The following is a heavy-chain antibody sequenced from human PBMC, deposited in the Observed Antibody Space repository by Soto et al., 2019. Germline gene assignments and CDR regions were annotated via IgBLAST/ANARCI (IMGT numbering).Heavy chain of an antibody. CDR2: IYPGDSDT. V-gene: IGHV5-51*01. CDR1: GYSFTSYW. D-gene: IGHD5-12*01. J-gene: IGHJ6*02. CDR3: ARLVVATIPFYYYYGMDV. Sequence: GASVKISCKGSGYSFTSYWIGWVRQVPGKGLEWMGIIYPGDSDTRYSPSFQGQVTISADKSISTAYLQWSSLKASDTAMYYCARLVVATIPFYYYYGMDVWGQGTTVTVSS.